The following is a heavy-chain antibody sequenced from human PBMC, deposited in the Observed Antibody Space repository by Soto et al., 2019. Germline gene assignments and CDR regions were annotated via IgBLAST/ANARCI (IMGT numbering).Heavy chain of an antibody. CDR2: INAGNGNT. D-gene: IGHD2-2*01. Sequence: QVQLVQSGAEVEKPGASVKVSCKASGYTFTNYAVHWVRQAPGQRLEWMGWINAGNGNTRYSQKFQGRVTITRDTSARTAYMEQSSLRSEDTAVYYCARGHLAVVPVASWYYYMDVWGKGTTVTVSS. CDR1: GYTFTNYA. J-gene: IGHJ6*03. CDR3: ARGHLAVVPVASWYYYMDV. V-gene: IGHV1-3*01.